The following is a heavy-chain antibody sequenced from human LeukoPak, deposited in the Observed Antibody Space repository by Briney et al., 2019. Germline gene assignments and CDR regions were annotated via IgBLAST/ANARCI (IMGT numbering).Heavy chain of an antibody. Sequence: GRSLRLSCAASGFTFSSYAMHWVRQAPGKGLEWVAVISYDGSNKYYADSVKGRFTISRDNAKNSLYLQMNSLRAEDTAVYYCASLYKVELGWGQGTLVTVSS. CDR1: GFTFSSYA. CDR2: ISYDGSNK. V-gene: IGHV3-30-3*01. J-gene: IGHJ4*02. CDR3: ASLYKVELG. D-gene: IGHD5-24*01.